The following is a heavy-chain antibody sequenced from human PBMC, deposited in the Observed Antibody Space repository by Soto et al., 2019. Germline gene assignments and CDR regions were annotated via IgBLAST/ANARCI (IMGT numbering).Heavy chain of an antibody. Sequence: SETLSLTCTVSGGSISSSSYYWGWIRQPPGKGLEWIGSIYYSGNTYYNPSLKSRVTISVDTAKNQFSLKLSSVTAADTAVYYCANIKAPRGYSYGYFDYWGQGTLVTVSS. D-gene: IGHD5-18*01. J-gene: IGHJ4*02. V-gene: IGHV4-39*01. CDR2: IYYSGNT. CDR3: ANIKAPRGYSYGYFDY. CDR1: GGSISSSSYY.